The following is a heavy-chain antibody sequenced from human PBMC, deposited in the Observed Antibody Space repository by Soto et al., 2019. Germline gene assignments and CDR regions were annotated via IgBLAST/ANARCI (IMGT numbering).Heavy chain of an antibody. CDR1: GYTFTSYG. Sequence: QVQLVQSGAEVKKPGASVKVSCKASGYTFTSYGISWVRQAPGQGLEWMGWISAYNGNTNYAQKIQGRVTMTTDTSTSTDYMELRSLRSDDTAVYYCARDVFSELEYGDYPDYWCQRTMVTVSS. D-gene: IGHD4-17*01. V-gene: IGHV1-18*04. CDR3: ARDVFSELEYGDYPDY. CDR2: ISAYNGNT. J-gene: IGHJ4*02.